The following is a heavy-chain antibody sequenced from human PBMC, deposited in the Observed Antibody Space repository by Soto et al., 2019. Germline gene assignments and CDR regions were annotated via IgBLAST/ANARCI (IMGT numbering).Heavy chain of an antibody. V-gene: IGHV3-23*01. CDR3: AKASSILGATSVVY. Sequence: PGGSLRLSCAASGFTFSSYAMSWVRQAPGKGLEWVSAISGSGGSTYYADSVKGRFTISRDNSKNTLYLQMNSLRAEDTAVYYCAKASSILGATSVVYWGQAPLVTVSS. J-gene: IGHJ4*02. CDR2: ISGSGGST. CDR1: GFTFSSYA. D-gene: IGHD1-26*01.